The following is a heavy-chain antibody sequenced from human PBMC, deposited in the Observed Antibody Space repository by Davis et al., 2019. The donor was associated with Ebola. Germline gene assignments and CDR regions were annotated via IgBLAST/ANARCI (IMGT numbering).Heavy chain of an antibody. CDR2: IYSGGST. Sequence: PGGSLRLSCAASGFTVSSNYMSWVRQAPGRGLEWVSVIYSGGSTYYADSVKGRFTISRNNSKSTLYLQMNSLRAEDTAVYYCARGRYCSGGSCYRGSFDYWGQGTLVTVSS. CDR1: GFTVSSNY. D-gene: IGHD2-15*01. V-gene: IGHV3-66*02. J-gene: IGHJ4*02. CDR3: ARGRYCSGGSCYRGSFDY.